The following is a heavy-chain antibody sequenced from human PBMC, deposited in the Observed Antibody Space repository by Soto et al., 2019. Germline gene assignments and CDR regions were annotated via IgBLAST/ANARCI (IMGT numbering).Heavy chain of an antibody. CDR2: ISAYNGNT. CDR3: ARDPKKYCSSTSCYTLWFDP. Sequence: VSVKVSCKASGYTFTSYGISWVRQAPGQGLEWMGWISAYNGNTNYAQKLQGRVTMTTDTSTSTAYMELRSLRSDDTAVYYCARDPKKYCSSTSCYTLWFDPWGQGTLVTVSS. CDR1: GYTFTSYG. J-gene: IGHJ5*02. D-gene: IGHD2-2*02. V-gene: IGHV1-18*04.